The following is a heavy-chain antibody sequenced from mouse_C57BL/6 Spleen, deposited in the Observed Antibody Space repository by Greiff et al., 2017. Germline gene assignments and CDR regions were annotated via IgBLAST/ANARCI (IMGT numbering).Heavy chain of an antibody. Sequence: QVQLQQSGAELVMPGASVKLSCKASGYTFTSYWMHWVKQRPGQGLEWIGEIDPSDSYTNYNQKFKGKSTLTVDKSSSTAYMQLSSLTSEDSAVXYCARKGGFYAMDYWGQGTSVTVSS. V-gene: IGHV1-69*01. CDR1: GYTFTSYW. D-gene: IGHD1-1*02. J-gene: IGHJ4*01. CDR3: ARKGGFYAMDY. CDR2: IDPSDSYT.